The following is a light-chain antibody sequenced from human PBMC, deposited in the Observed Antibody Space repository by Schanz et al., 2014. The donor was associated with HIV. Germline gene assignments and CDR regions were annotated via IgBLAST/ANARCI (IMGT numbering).Light chain of an antibody. CDR3: QSFDSSLSAVV. V-gene: IGLV1-40*01. CDR2: DNT. Sequence: QSVLTQPPSVSAAPGQRVTISCSGSAFNVGQNYVSWYQQLPGTAPKLLIFDNTNRPSGVPARFSGSKSGTSASLAITGLQAEDEADYYCQSFDSSLSAVVFGGGTKLTVL. CDR1: AFNVGQNY. J-gene: IGLJ2*01.